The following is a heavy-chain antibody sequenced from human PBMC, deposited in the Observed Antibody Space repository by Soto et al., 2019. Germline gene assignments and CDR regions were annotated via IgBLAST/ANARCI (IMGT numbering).Heavy chain of an antibody. CDR1: GFTFSRYA. V-gene: IGHV3-23*01. J-gene: IGHJ5*02. CDR3: AKVPDDFWSGYTYNWFDP. D-gene: IGHD3-3*01. CDR2: ISGSGGST. Sequence: GGSLRLSCAASGFTFSRYAIHWVRQAPGKGLEWVAVISGSGGSTYYADSVKGRFTISRDNSKNTLYLQMNSLRAEDTAVYYCAKVPDDFWSGYTYNWFDPWGQGTLVTVSS.